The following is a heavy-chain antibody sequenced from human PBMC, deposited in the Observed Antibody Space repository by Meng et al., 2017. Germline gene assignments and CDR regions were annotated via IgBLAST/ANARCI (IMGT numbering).Heavy chain of an antibody. CDR3: ARHNSYGPRRKGNWFDP. Sequence: GGSLRLSCKGSGYSFTSYWIGWVRQMPGKGLEWMGIIYPGNSDTRYSPSFQGQVTISADKSISTAYLQWSSLKASDTAMYYCARHNSYGPRRKGNWFDPWGQGTLVTVSS. V-gene: IGHV5-51*01. J-gene: IGHJ5*02. D-gene: IGHD5-18*01. CDR2: IYPGNSDT. CDR1: GYSFTSYW.